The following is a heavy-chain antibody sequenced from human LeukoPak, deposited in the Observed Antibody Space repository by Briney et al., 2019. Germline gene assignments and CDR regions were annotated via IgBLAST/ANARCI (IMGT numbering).Heavy chain of an antibody. Sequence: GGSLRLSCAASGFTFSNAWMSWVRQAPGKGLEWVSVIYSGGSTYYTDSVKGRFTISRDSSKHTLYLQMNSLRAEDTAVYYCATVIDNSGSLGFWGQGTLVTVSS. CDR3: ATVIDNSGSLGF. D-gene: IGHD3-22*01. J-gene: IGHJ4*02. CDR2: IYSGGST. V-gene: IGHV3-53*01. CDR1: GFTFSNAW.